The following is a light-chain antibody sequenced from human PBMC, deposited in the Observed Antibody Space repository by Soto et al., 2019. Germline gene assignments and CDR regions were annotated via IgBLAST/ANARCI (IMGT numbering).Light chain of an antibody. J-gene: IGKJ1*01. V-gene: IGKV1-5*03. CDR3: EQDYSYSPT. Sequence: DIQMTQSPSTLSASVGDRVTITCRASQSISSWLAWYQQKPGKAPKLLIYKASIFESGVQSRFSGSGSGTAFTPTITSLLPNAFPKYYDEQDYSYSPTLGQGTKVEIK. CDR2: KAS. CDR1: QSISSW.